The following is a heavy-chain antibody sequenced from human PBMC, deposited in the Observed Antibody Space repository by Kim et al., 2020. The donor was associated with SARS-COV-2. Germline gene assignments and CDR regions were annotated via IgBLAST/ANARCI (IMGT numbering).Heavy chain of an antibody. CDR3: AKDAYNWNPPESESFFDS. V-gene: IGHV3-30*02. D-gene: IGHD1-20*01. Sequence: VKGRFTISRDNSKNILSLQMNSLRAEDTAVYYCAKDAYNWNPPESESFFDSWGQGTLVTVSS. J-gene: IGHJ4*02.